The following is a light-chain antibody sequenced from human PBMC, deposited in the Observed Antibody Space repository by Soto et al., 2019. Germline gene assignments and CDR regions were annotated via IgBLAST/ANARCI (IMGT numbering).Light chain of an antibody. CDR3: QHYYNWPRT. J-gene: IGKJ1*01. V-gene: IGKV3-15*01. Sequence: DIVMTQSPGTLSLSPGQRATLSCRVSQSLSGNYLAWYQHKPGQPPRLLIYGASTRATGIPGRFSGSGSGTEFTLTISSLQSEDFAVYYCQHYYNWPRTFGQGTKVDNK. CDR1: QSLSGN. CDR2: GAS.